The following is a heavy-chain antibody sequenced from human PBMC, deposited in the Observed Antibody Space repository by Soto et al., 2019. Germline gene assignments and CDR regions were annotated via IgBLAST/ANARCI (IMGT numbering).Heavy chain of an antibody. Sequence: SETLSLTCSVSGASITSYYWSWIRQPPGKGLEWIGYIYHSGSPSYNPSLKSRVTISVDTSKNQLFLRLVSVTAADTALYFCAREDFGSCSSTTCLNWFDPWGQGTLVTVSS. D-gene: IGHD2-2*01. CDR2: IYHSGSP. V-gene: IGHV4-59*01. CDR1: GASITSYY. CDR3: AREDFGSCSSTTCLNWFDP. J-gene: IGHJ5*02.